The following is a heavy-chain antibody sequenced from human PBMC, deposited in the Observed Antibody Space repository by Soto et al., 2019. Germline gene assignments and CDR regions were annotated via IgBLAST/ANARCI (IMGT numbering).Heavy chain of an antibody. J-gene: IGHJ3*02. CDR2: IYYSGST. D-gene: IGHD3-16*01. Sequence: TSETLSLTCTVSGGSISSGDYYWSWIRQPPGKGLEWIGYIYYSGSTYYNPSLKSRVTISVDTSKNQFSLKLSSVTAADTAVYYCARARTAPGGLNHGGAFDIWGQGTMVTVSS. CDR3: ARARTAPGGLNHGGAFDI. CDR1: GGSISSGDYY. V-gene: IGHV4-30-4*01.